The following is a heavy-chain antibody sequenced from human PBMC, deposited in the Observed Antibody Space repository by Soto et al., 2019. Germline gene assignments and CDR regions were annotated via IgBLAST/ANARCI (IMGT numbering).Heavy chain of an antibody. J-gene: IGHJ4*02. Sequence: SETLSLTCTVSGGSISSYYWSWIRQPPGKGLEWIGYIYYSGSTNYNPSLKSRVTISVDTSKNQFSLKLSSVTAADTAVYYCARLLVSGRDYWGQGTLVTVSS. D-gene: IGHD1-26*01. CDR2: IYYSGST. CDR1: GGSISSYY. V-gene: IGHV4-59*01. CDR3: ARLLVSGRDY.